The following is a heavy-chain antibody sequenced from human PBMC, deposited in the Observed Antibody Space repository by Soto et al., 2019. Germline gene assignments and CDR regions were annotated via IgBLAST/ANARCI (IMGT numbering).Heavy chain of an antibody. D-gene: IGHD2-8*02. V-gene: IGHV3-23*01. Sequence: GGYLRLSCAHSGFICSSYDLGWVRLAPGRGLEWVSTILVDGRAFYVDSVRGRFTISRDTSKNTVYLQMNSLTAGDTALYYCAKATATGGGAFDICGQGTMVTVSS. CDR1: GFICSSYD. J-gene: IGHJ3*02. CDR2: ILVDGRA. CDR3: AKATATGGGAFDI.